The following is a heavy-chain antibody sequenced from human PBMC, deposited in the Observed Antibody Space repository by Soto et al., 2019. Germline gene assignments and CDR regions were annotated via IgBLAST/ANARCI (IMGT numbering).Heavy chain of an antibody. V-gene: IGHV5-51*01. CDR3: VRHFDSSGYYPDY. CDR2: IYPDDSDI. D-gene: IGHD3-22*01. CDR1: GYRFTSYW. J-gene: IGHJ4*02. Sequence: LGESLKISCQASGYRFTSYWIAWVRQMPGKGLEWVGIIYPDDSDIKYSPSFQGQVTLSADRSNSTAYLQWRSLRASDTAMYFCVRHFDSSGYYPDYWGQGTQVTVSS.